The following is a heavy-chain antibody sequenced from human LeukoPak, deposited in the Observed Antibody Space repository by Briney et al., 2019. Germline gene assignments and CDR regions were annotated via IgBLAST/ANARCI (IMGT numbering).Heavy chain of an antibody. D-gene: IGHD6-25*01. J-gene: IGHJ4*02. V-gene: IGHV4-59*01. CDR2: MYYSGST. Sequence: PSETLSLTCTVSGGSMSSYYWTWIRQPPGKGLEWIGYMYYSGSTNYNPSLRSRVTISVDTSKNQFSLKLRPVTAADTAVYFCARARHRAAVDHWGQGTLVTVSS. CDR3: ARARHRAAVDH. CDR1: GGSMSSYY.